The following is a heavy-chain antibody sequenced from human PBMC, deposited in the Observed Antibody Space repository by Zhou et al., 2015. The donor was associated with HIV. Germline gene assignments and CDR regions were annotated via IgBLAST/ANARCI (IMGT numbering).Heavy chain of an antibody. V-gene: IGHV1-46*01. Sequence: QVQLVQSGAEVKKPGASVKVSCKASGYTFTSYYMHWVRQAPGQGLEWMGIINPSGGSTSYAQKFQGRVTMTRDTSTSTVYMELSSLRSEDTAVYYCAREVGGGAYYYYYYGMDVVGTKGPRSPSP. CDR2: INPSGGST. CDR3: AREVGGGAYYYYYYGMDV. D-gene: IGHD3-16*01. CDR1: GYTFTSYY. J-gene: IGHJ6*02.